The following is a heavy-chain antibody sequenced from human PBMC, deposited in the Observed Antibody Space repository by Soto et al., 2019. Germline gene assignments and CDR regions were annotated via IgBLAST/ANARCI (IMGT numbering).Heavy chain of an antibody. CDR1: GFTFSDYY. CDR3: ARDPSVGIAARPAGWFDP. Sequence: QVQLVESGGGLVKPGGSLRLSCAASGFTFSDYYMSWIRQAPGKGLEWVSYISSSSSYTNYADSVKGRFTISRDNAKNSLYLPMNSLRAEDTAVYYCARDPSVGIAARPAGWFDPWGQGTLVTVSS. CDR2: ISSSSSYT. J-gene: IGHJ5*02. D-gene: IGHD6-6*01. V-gene: IGHV3-11*06.